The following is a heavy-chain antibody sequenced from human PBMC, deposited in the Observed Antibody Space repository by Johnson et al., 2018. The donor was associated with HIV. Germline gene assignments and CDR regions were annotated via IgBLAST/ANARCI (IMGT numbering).Heavy chain of an antibody. V-gene: IGHV3-30-3*01. CDR3: AKDQWELSRGAFDI. J-gene: IGHJ3*02. Sequence: QVLLLESGGGVVQPGRSLRLSCAASGFTFSSYAMHWVRQAPGKGLEWVTLISYDGSNKYYADSVKGRFTISRDNSKNTLYLQMNSLRAEDTAVYYCAKDQWELSRGAFDIWGQGTMVTVSS. D-gene: IGHD1-26*01. CDR2: ISYDGSNK. CDR1: GFTFSSYA.